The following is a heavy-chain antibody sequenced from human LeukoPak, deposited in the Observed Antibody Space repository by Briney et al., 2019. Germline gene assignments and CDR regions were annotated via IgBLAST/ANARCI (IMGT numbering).Heavy chain of an antibody. CDR1: GFTFSDYY. CDR3: ARGLLEWLRLETYYFDY. CDR2: ISSSGSAI. V-gene: IGHV3-11*04. D-gene: IGHD3-3*01. Sequence: GGSLRLSCAASGFTFSDYYMSWIRQAPGEGLEWVSYISSSGSAIYYADSVKGRFNISRDNAKNSLYLQMNSLRVDDTATYYCARGLLEWLRLETYYFDYWGQGSQVTVSS. J-gene: IGHJ4*02.